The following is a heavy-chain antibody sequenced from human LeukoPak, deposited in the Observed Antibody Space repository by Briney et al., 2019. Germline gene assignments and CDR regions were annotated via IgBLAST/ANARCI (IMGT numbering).Heavy chain of an antibody. CDR3: ASLRGSSSNWFDP. D-gene: IGHD6-6*01. CDR1: GGSFSGYY. V-gene: IGHV4-34*01. Sequence: SETLSLTCAVYGGSFSGYYWSWIRQPPVKGLEWIGEINHSGSTNYNPSLKGRVTISVDTSKNQFSLKLSSVTAADTAVYYCASLRGSSSNWFDPWGQGTLVTVSS. CDR2: INHSGST. J-gene: IGHJ5*02.